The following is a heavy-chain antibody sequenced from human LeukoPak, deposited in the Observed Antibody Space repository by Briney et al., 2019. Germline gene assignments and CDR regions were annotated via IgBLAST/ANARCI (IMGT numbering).Heavy chain of an antibody. V-gene: IGHV4-34*01. CDR1: GGSVSGYY. Sequence: SETLSLTCAVYGGSVSGYYWSWIRQPPGKGLEWIGEINHSGSTNYNPSLKSRVTISVDTSKNQFSLKLSSVTAADTAVYYCARGRYLPALLWGAYYMDVWGKGTTVTVSS. CDR3: ARGRYLPALLWGAYYMDV. CDR2: INHSGST. D-gene: IGHD2-2*01. J-gene: IGHJ6*03.